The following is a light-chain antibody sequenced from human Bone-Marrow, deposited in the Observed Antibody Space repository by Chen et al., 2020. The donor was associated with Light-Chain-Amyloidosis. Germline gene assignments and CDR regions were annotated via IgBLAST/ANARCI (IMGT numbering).Light chain of an antibody. CDR1: SSDVGGYNF. V-gene: IGLV2-14*03. Sequence: QSALTQPASVSGSPGQSITISCTGTSSDVGGYNFVSWYQHNPGKAPKLMIYDVSNRPSGVSNRVSGSKSGNTASLTISGLQAEDEADYYCSSYTSSDTYVFGLGTRV. J-gene: IGLJ1*01. CDR3: SSYTSSDTYV. CDR2: DVS.